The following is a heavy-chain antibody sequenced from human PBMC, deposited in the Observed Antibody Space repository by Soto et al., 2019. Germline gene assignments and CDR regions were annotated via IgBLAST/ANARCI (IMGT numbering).Heavy chain of an antibody. Sequence: PPGKGLEWIGEINHSGSTNYNPSLKSRVTISVDTSKNQFSLKLSSVTAADTAVYYCAGRPVYCTNGVCFNYYYYGMDVWGQGTTVTVSS. D-gene: IGHD2-8*01. CDR3: AGRPVYCTNGVCFNYYYYGMDV. J-gene: IGHJ6*02. CDR2: INHSGST. V-gene: IGHV4-34*01.